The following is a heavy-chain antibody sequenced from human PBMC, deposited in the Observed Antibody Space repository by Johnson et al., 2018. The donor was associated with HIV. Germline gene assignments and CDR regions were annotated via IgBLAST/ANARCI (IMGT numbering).Heavy chain of an antibody. Sequence: QVQLVESGGGVVQHGGSLRLSCAASGLTFSDYYMSWIRQAPGKGLEWVSYISSSGSTIYYADSVKGRFTISRDNAKNSLYLQMNSLRAEDTAVYYCAREYSSGYPDAFDIWGQGTMVTVSS. V-gene: IGHV3-11*04. CDR3: AREYSSGYPDAFDI. CDR1: GLTFSDYY. D-gene: IGHD3-22*01. J-gene: IGHJ3*02. CDR2: ISSSGSTI.